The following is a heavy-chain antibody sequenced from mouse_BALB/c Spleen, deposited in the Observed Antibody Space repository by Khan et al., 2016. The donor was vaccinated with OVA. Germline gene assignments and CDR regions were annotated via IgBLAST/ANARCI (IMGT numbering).Heavy chain of an antibody. Sequence: DLVKPGASVKLSCKASGYTFTSYGINWIKQRPGQGLEWIGRIAPGSGSTYYNEMFKGKATLTVDTSSSTAYIQLSSLSSEDSAVYFCARENYYGSTCYAMDYWGQGTSVTVSS. CDR2: IAPGSGST. CDR3: ARENYYGSTCYAMDY. V-gene: IGHV1S41*01. J-gene: IGHJ4*01. D-gene: IGHD1-1*01. CDR1: GYTFTSYG.